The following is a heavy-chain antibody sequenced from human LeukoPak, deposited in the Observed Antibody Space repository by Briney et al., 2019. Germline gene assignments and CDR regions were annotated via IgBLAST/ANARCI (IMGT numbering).Heavy chain of an antibody. J-gene: IGHJ4*02. V-gene: IGHV1-2*02. CDR2: INPNSGGT. CDR1: GYTFIGYY. D-gene: IGHD6-13*01. Sequence: ASVKVSCKASGYTFIGYYMNWVRQAPGQGLGWMGWINPNSGGTDYALKFQGRVTMTRDTSTNTAYMELSRLTSDDTAIYYCAREILSAAGLDSWGQGTLVTVSS. CDR3: AREILSAAGLDS.